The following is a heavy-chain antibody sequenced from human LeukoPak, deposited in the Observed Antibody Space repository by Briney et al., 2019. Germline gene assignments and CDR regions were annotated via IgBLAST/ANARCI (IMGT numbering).Heavy chain of an antibody. Sequence: ASVKVSCKASGYIFTNFDINWVRQATGQGLEWMGWMDPKSGNTGYAQKFQGRVTFTRDTSISTAYMEVNSLRSEDTAVYYCARWTNYDSSGEFDFCGQGTLVTVSS. CDR3: ARWTNYDSSGEFDF. V-gene: IGHV1-8*03. CDR1: GYIFTNFD. CDR2: MDPKSGNT. J-gene: IGHJ4*02. D-gene: IGHD3-22*01.